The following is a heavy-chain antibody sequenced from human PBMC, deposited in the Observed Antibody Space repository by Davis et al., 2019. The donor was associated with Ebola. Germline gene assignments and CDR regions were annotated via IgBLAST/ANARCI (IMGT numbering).Heavy chain of an antibody. D-gene: IGHD3-10*01. V-gene: IGHV3-23*01. CDR1: GFTLSSYA. CDR3: AKDGLLWYGDPYYYGMDV. Sequence: GESLKISCAASGFTLSSYAMIWVRQAPGKGLEWVSAISGSGGSTYYADSVKGRFTISRDNSKNTLYLQMNSLRAEDTAVYYCAKDGLLWYGDPYYYGMDVWGQGTTVTVSS. CDR2: ISGSGGST. J-gene: IGHJ6*02.